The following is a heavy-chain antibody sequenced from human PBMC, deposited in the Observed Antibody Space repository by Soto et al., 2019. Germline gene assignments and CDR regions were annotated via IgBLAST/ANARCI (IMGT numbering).Heavy chain of an antibody. Sequence: LSCAASGFTFSDHYMSWIRQAPGKGLEWIGYSSNSGSFTRYADSVKGRFSISRDNAKNSLFLQINSLRGDDTAIYYCVRSGDNYNRLDYWGQGTPVTVSS. CDR2: SSNSGSFT. V-gene: IGHV3-11*06. CDR3: VRSGDNYNRLDY. CDR1: GFTFSDHY. J-gene: IGHJ4*02. D-gene: IGHD1-1*01.